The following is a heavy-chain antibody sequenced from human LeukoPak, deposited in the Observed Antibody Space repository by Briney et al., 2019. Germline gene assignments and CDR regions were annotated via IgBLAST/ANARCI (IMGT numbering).Heavy chain of an antibody. D-gene: IGHD1/OR15-1a*01. Sequence: ASVKVSCKASGYTLTGYYMHCVRQAPGQGPEWMGWINGNSGGTKYAQKFEGRVTMTSDTSTSTVQMDLGTLRSDDTAVYYCARENIEQWPAFDYWGQGAPVTVSS. CDR1: GYTLTGYY. CDR2: INGNSGGT. CDR3: ARENIEQWPAFDY. V-gene: IGHV1-2*02. J-gene: IGHJ4*02.